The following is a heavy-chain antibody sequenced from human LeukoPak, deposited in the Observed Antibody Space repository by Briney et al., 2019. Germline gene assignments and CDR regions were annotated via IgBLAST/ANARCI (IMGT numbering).Heavy chain of an antibody. CDR3: ARSLDSPDISAVYDTSGYYPIDY. V-gene: IGHV3-30*04. Sequence: PGESLRLSCAVSGFSFSSYAMHWVRQAPGKGLEWVAVISYDGSNKYYADSVKGRFTISRDNSKNTLYLQMNSLRAEDTAVYYCARSLDSPDISAVYDTSGYYPIDYWGQGTLVTVSS. D-gene: IGHD3-22*01. CDR2: ISYDGSNK. CDR1: GFSFSSYA. J-gene: IGHJ4*02.